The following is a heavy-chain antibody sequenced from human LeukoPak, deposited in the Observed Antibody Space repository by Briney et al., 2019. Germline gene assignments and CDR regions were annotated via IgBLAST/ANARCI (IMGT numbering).Heavy chain of an antibody. CDR3: ARHLVVAPCVVFDI. V-gene: IGHV1-69*05. CDR2: IIPNFDTT. Sequence: VKVSCKASGDTLSSHGITWVRQAPGRGPEWMGGIIPNFDTTNFAQKFQGRVTIATDESTNTAYMELSSLRSEDTAMYYCARHLVVAPCVVFDIWGQGTMVTVSS. CDR1: GDTLSSHG. D-gene: IGHD2-21*01. J-gene: IGHJ3*02.